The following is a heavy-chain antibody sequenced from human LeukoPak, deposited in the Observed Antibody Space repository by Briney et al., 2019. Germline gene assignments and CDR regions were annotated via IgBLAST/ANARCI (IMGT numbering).Heavy chain of an antibody. CDR2: INPNSGGT. CDR1: GYTLTGYY. D-gene: IGHD3-16*02. CDR3: ARDGDYVWGSYRRKGGFDY. V-gene: IGHV1-2*02. J-gene: IGHJ4*02. Sequence: ASVKVSCKASGYTLTGYYMHWVRQTPRQGLEWMGWINPNSGGTNYAQKFQGRVTMTRDTSISTAYMELSRLRSDDTAVYYCARDGDYVWGSYRRKGGFDYWGQGTLVTVSS.